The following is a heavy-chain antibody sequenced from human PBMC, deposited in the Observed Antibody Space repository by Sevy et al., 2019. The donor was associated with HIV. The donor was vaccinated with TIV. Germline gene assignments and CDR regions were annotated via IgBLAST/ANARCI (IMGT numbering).Heavy chain of an antibody. J-gene: IGHJ4*02. V-gene: IGHV1-69*13. Sequence: ASVKVSCKASGGTFRSYGISWVRQAPGQGLEWMGGIIPMLGSTNYAQKFQGRVTITADESTNTAYMELNSLRSEDTAVYYCARGGGNGWYYFDYWGQETLVTVSS. CDR1: GGTFRSYG. D-gene: IGHD6-19*01. CDR2: IIPMLGST. CDR3: ARGGGNGWYYFDY.